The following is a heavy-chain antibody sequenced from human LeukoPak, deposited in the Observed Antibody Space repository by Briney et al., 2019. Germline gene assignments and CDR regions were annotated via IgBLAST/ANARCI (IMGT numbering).Heavy chain of an antibody. CDR1: GFTIDDYW. CDR3: ARVGVAGFDY. CDR2: IKEDASDK. Sequence: PGGSLRLSCAASGFTIDDYWMSWVRQAPGKGLEWVANIKEDASDKYYVDSVKGRFTISRDNAKNSLYLQMSRLRAEDTAVYYCARVGVAGFDYWGQGILVTVSS. V-gene: IGHV3-7*03. J-gene: IGHJ4*02. D-gene: IGHD3-3*01.